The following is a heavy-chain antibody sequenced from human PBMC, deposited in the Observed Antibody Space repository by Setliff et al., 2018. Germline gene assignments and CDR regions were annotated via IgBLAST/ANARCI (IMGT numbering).Heavy chain of an antibody. CDR2: INTGGGSS. J-gene: IGHJ4*02. CDR3: ARAGLASAGRKGVFDY. CDR1: AKTFTAYY. V-gene: IGHV1-46*01. D-gene: IGHD6-13*01. Sequence: ASVKVSCKASAKTFTAYYVHWVRQAPGQGLEWMGLINTGGGSSSYAPKFQGRVTMTRDTSTSTVYMEVNILGSEDTAVYFCARAGLASAGRKGVFDYWGQGTLVTVST.